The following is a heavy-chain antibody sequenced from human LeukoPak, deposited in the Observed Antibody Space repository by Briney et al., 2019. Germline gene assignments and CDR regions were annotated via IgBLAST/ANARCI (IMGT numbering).Heavy chain of an antibody. D-gene: IGHD3-22*01. CDR2: ITSSGEAT. CDR1: GFTFSIYA. J-gene: IGHJ5*01. CDR3: AKDRPNYYHRNGHYYRRDGDS. Sequence: GGSPRLCCDASGFTFSIYAMSRGRQGTGKGLEWVSSITSSGEATYYADSVKSRFTISRDNSRYTLYLQMNSLRAEDTAVYYCAKDRPNYYHRNGHYYRRDGDSWGQGTLLTVSS. V-gene: IGHV3-23*01.